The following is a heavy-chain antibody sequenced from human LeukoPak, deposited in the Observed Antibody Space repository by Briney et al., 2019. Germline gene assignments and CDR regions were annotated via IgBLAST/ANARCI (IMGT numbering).Heavy chain of an antibody. CDR2: INPNSGGT. D-gene: IGHD3-10*01. V-gene: IGHV1-2*02. Sequence: HRASVKVSCKASGYTFTGYYMHWVRQAPGQGLEWMGWINPNSGGTNYAQKFQGRVTMTRDTSISTAYMELSRLRSDDTAVYYCARDEKSYYYGSGSYFNPLLFGEPYYYGMDVWGQGTTVTVSS. J-gene: IGHJ6*02. CDR3: ARDEKSYYYGSGSYFNPLLFGEPYYYGMDV. CDR1: GYTFTGYY.